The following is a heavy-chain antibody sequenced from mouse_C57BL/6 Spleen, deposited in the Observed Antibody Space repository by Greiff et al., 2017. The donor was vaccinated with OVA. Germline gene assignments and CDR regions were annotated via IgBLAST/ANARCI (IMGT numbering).Heavy chain of an antibody. D-gene: IGHD1-1*01. J-gene: IGHJ1*03. Sequence: QVQLQQSGAELMKPGASVKLSCKATGYTFTGYWIEWVKQRPGHGLEWIGEILPGSGCTNYNEKFKGTATFTADTSSNTADMQLSSLTTEDSASDYCARGKNYGRWYFDVWGTGTTVTVSS. CDR3: ARGKNYGRWYFDV. CDR1: GYTFTGYW. V-gene: IGHV1-9*01. CDR2: ILPGSGCT.